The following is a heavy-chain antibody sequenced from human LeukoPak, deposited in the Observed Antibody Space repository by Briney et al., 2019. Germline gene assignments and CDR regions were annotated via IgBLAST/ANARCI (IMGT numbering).Heavy chain of an antibody. D-gene: IGHD3-10*01. CDR1: GDSISSYY. CDR2: IYYRGST. V-gene: IGHV4-59*01. CDR3: ARNYGSGSSPPDY. Sequence: SETLSLTCTVSGDSISSYYWSWIRQPPGKGLEWIGYIYYRGSTNYSPSLKSRVTMSVDTSKSQFSLKLSSVTAADTAVYYCARNYGSGSSPPDYWGQGTLVTVSS. J-gene: IGHJ4*02.